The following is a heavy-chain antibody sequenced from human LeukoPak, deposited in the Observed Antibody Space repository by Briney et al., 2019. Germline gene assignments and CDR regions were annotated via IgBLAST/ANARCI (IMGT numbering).Heavy chain of an antibody. CDR1: GFTFRNYW. Sequence: GGSLRLSCAASGFTFRNYWMSWVRQAPGKGLEWVANIKQDGSEQYYVDSLKGRFTISRDNSNSFLYLQMNSLRAEDTAVYYCARLRGGDVGYFDCWGQGILVTVSS. CDR3: ARLRGGDVGYFDC. CDR2: IKQDGSEQ. V-gene: IGHV3-7*05. J-gene: IGHJ4*02. D-gene: IGHD3-16*01.